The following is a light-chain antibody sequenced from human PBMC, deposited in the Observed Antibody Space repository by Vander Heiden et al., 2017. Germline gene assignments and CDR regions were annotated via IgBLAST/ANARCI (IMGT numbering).Light chain of an antibody. J-gene: IGLJ2*01. CDR1: SLRSYY. Sequence: SSVLTRDTAVSVALGQTVRITCQGDSLRSYYASWYQQKPGQAPVLVIYGKNNRPSGIPDRFSGSSSGNTASLTITGAQAEDEADYYCNSRDSSGVVFGGGTKLTVL. CDR3: NSRDSSGVV. CDR2: GKN. V-gene: IGLV3-19*01.